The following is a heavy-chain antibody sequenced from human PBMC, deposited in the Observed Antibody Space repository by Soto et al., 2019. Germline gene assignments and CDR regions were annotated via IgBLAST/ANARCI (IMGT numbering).Heavy chain of an antibody. Sequence: TLSLTCAVSGGSVSRGGYSWGWIRQPLGEGLEWIGYIYHSGGTDYNPSFESRVTISLDRSQKQFSLKLESVSAADTAVYYCARSLLTSIREAILRYYSVMDVSDQGTFVTVSS. CDR1: GGSVSRGGYS. V-gene: IGHV4-30-2*01. D-gene: IGHD3-10*01. CDR2: IYHSGGT. J-gene: IGHJ6*02. CDR3: ARSLLTSIREAILRYYSVMDV.